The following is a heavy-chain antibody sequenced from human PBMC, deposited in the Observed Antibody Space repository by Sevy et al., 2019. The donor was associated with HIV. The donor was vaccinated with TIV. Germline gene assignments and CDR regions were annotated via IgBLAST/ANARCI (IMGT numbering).Heavy chain of an antibody. CDR1: GFTFSVSA. CDR3: TTAYSDWSLYDH. V-gene: IGHV3-73*01. CDR2: IRSKTNTYAT. D-gene: IGHD3-9*01. Sequence: GGSLRLSCAASGFTFSVSAMHWVRQASGKGLEWVGRIRSKTNTYATEYAASMKGRFTISRDDSNSTAYLQMNSLKTDDTAVYYGTTAYSDWSLYDHWGQGTLVTVSS. J-gene: IGHJ4*02.